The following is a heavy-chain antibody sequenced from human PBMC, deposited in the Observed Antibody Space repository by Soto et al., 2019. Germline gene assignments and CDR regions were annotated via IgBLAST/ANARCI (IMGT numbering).Heavy chain of an antibody. J-gene: IGHJ4*02. CDR2: IWYDGSNR. CDR3: ARGGYYFDY. V-gene: IGHV3-33*01. CDR1: GFTFSSYG. Sequence: QVQLVESGGGVVQPGRSLRLSCAASGFTFSSYGMHWVRQAPGKGLEWVAVIWYDGSNRYYADSVKGRFTISRDNSKNTLYLQMNSLRAEDTAVYYCARGGYYFDYWGQGTLVTVSS. D-gene: IGHD3-16*01.